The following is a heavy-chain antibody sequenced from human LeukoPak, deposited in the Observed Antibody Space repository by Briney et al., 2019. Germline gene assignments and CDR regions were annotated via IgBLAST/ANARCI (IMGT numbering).Heavy chain of an antibody. CDR1: GYSFTSYW. V-gene: IGHV5-51*01. J-gene: IGHJ4*02. CDR2: IYPGDSDT. CDR3: ARGPPTYDFWSGYYPFDH. Sequence: GESLKISCKGSGYSFTSYWIGWVRQMPGKGLEWMGIIYPGDSDTRYSPSFQGQVTISADKSISTAYLQWSSLKASDTAMYYCARGPPTYDFWSGYYPFDHWGQGTLVTISS. D-gene: IGHD3-3*01.